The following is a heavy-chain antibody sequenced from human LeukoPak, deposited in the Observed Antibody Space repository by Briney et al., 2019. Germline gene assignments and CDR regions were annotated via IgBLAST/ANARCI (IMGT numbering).Heavy chain of an antibody. CDR2: ISGSGGST. J-gene: IGHJ3*02. CDR3: AKHIVVVPAATYDAFDI. D-gene: IGHD2-2*01. Sequence: GGSLRLSCAASGFTFSSYAMSWVRQAPGKGLEWVSAISGSGGSTYYADSVKGRFTISRDNSKNTLYLQMNSLRAEDTAVYYCAKHIVVVPAATYDAFDIWGQGTMVTVSS. CDR1: GFTFSSYA. V-gene: IGHV3-23*01.